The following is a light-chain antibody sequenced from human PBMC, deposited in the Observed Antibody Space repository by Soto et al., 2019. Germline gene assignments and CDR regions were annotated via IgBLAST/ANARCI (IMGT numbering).Light chain of an antibody. V-gene: IGLV2-14*01. Sequence: QSALTQPASVSGSPGQSITISCTGTSSDIGNYDFVSWYQQVPGTAPKAMIYEVSSRPSGISGRFSGSKSGNTASLTISGLQAVYEADYYCMSFIDSTSTHWVLGGGTKLTVL. J-gene: IGLJ3*02. CDR1: SSDIGNYDF. CDR2: EVS. CDR3: MSFIDSTSTHWV.